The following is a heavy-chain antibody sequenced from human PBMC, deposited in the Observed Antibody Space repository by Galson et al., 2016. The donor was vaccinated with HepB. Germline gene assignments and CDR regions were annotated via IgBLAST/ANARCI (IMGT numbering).Heavy chain of an antibody. Sequence: SVKVSCKASGGTFSSYAISWVRQAPGQGLEWMGGIIPIFGTANYAQKFQGRVTITADESTSTAYMELSSLRSEDTAVYYCARERTYYYDSSDYISYDAFDIWGQGTMVTVSS. V-gene: IGHV1-69*13. CDR2: IIPIFGTA. J-gene: IGHJ3*02. D-gene: IGHD3-22*01. CDR1: GGTFSSYA. CDR3: ARERTYYYDSSDYISYDAFDI.